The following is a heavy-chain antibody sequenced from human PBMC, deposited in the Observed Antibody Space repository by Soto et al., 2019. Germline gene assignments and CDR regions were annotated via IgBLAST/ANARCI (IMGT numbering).Heavy chain of an antibody. CDR1: GYTFTAYY. CDR3: ARGGGRGYNELDP. CDR2: INPNSGGT. D-gene: IGHD5-12*01. Sequence: ASVKVSCKASGYTFTAYYMHWVRQAPGQGLEWMGWINPNSGGTYHAQNFQGRVTMTRDTSTTTAYMELASLRSDDTAVYYCARGGGRGYNELDPWGHGTRVTVS. J-gene: IGHJ5*02. V-gene: IGHV1-2*02.